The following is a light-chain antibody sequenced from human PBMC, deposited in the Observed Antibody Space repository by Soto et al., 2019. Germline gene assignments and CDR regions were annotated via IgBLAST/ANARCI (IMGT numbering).Light chain of an antibody. CDR1: SSDVGGYNY. CDR2: EVI. J-gene: IGLJ2*01. V-gene: IGLV2-14*01. CDR3: SSYTSSSTLV. Sequence: QSALTQPASVSGSPGQSITISCTGTSSDVGGYNYVSWYQHHPGKAPKLMIYEVINRPSGVSNRFSGSKSGNTASLTISGLRAEDEADYYCSSYTSSSTLVFGGGTKLTVL.